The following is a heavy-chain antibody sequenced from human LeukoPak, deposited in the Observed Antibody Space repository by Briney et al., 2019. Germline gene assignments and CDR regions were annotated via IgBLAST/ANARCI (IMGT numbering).Heavy chain of an antibody. Sequence: ASVKVSCKASGYTFTSYAISWVRQAPGQGLEWMGGIIPIFGTANYAQKFQGRVTITADKSTSTAYMELSSLRSEDTAVYYCARAAGGSGSYYNYYMDVWGKGTTVTVSS. CDR2: IIPIFGTA. CDR1: GYTFTSYA. CDR3: ARAAGGSGSYYNYYMDV. D-gene: IGHD3-10*01. V-gene: IGHV1-69*06. J-gene: IGHJ6*03.